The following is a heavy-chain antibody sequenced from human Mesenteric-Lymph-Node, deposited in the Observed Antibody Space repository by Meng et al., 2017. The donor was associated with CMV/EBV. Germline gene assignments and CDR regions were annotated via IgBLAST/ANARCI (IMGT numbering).Heavy chain of an antibody. CDR2: IGGGSSSNT. V-gene: IGHV3-23*01. D-gene: IGHD6-19*01. J-gene: IGHJ4*02. CDR3: ARDSSSGWQHDY. Sequence: AASEFTLSTYAMSWVRPAPEKGLGWVATIGGGSSSNTYHAEPVRGRFTISRDNSKNTLYLQMNSLRTADTAVYYCARDSSSGWQHDYWGQGTLVTVSS. CDR1: EFTLSTYA.